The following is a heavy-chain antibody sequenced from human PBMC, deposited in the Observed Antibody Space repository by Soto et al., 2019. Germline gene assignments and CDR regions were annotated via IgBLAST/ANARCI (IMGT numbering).Heavy chain of an antibody. CDR1: GGSTSRGGYY. J-gene: IGHJ3*02. Sequence: QVQLQESGPGLVKPSQTLSLTCTVSGGSTSRGGYYWTWIRQHPVRGLEWIAYIYYSGNTFYNPSLKSRLTISLDTPKHQFSLNLTSVTAADTAVYYCARGAADYGDAFDIWGQGTMVTVSS. CDR3: ARGAADYGDAFDI. CDR2: IYYSGNT. V-gene: IGHV4-31*03. D-gene: IGHD4-17*01.